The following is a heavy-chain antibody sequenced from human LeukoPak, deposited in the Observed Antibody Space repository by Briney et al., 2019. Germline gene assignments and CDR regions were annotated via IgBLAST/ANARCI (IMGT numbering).Heavy chain of an antibody. J-gene: IGHJ4*02. CDR2: INHSGST. CDR3: ARHTEGVGLDY. V-gene: IGHV4-34*01. D-gene: IGHD5-18*01. Sequence: SETLSLTCAVYGGSFSGYYWSWIRQPPGKGLEWIGEINHSGSTNYNPSLKSRVTISVDTSKNQFSLKLSSVTAADTAVYYCARHTEGVGLDYWGQGTLVTVSS. CDR1: GGSFSGYY.